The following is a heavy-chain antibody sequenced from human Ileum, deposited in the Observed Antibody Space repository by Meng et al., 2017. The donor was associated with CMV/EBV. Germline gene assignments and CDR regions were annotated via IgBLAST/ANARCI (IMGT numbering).Heavy chain of an antibody. V-gene: IGHV3-23*01. Sequence: RPSCAASGFTCVSYARRWVRQAPGKGLEWVSSITANGVTTFYTDSVKGRFTISRDSSKNTLSLQVNSLRADDSAVYFCARGDYAYDYWGQGTLVTVSS. J-gene: IGHJ4*02. CDR2: ITANGVTT. CDR3: ARGDYAYDY. CDR1: GFTCVSYA. D-gene: IGHD4-17*01.